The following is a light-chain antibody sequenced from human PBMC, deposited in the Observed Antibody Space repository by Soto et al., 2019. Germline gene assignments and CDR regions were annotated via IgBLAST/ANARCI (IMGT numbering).Light chain of an antibody. CDR1: RSNIGTNP. V-gene: IGLV1-44*01. Sequence: QSVLTQPPSASGTPGQSVSISCSGSRSNIGTNPVNWYQQLPGTAPKLLFYTNTQRPSGVPDRFSASKSGTSASLAISGLQSEDEADYYCAAWDDSLNSVIFGGGTNLTVL. J-gene: IGLJ2*01. CDR2: TNT. CDR3: AAWDDSLNSVI.